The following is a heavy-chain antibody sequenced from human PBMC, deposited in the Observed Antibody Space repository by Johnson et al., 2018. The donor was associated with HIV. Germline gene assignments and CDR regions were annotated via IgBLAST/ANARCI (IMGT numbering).Heavy chain of an antibody. D-gene: IGHD4-23*01. CDR2: IWYDGTNK. V-gene: IGHV3-33*06. CDR3: AKARSLLDYGGFDAFDI. CDR1: GFTFSSYG. Sequence: QVQLVESGGGVVQPGRSLRLSCAASGFTFSSYGMHWVRQAPGKGLEWVALIWYDGTNKYYADSVKGRLTISRDNSKNTLSLQMISLRAEDTAMYYCAKARSLLDYGGFDAFDIWGQGTLVIVSS. J-gene: IGHJ3*02.